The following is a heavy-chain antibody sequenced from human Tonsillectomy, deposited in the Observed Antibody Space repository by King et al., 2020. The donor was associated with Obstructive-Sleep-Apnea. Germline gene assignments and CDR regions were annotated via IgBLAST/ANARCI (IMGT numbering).Heavy chain of an antibody. CDR3: ARGSRTFDI. D-gene: IGHD1-14*01. V-gene: IGHV1-8*01. CDR2: MKPNSGNI. CDR1: GYTFTSYD. Sequence: QLVQSGAEVKKPGDSLKVSCKASGYTFTSYDINWLRQATGQGLEWMGWMKPNSGNIDYAQSFQGRVTMTRNTSISTAYMELSSLRSEDTAVYYCARGSRTFDIWGQGTMVTVSS. J-gene: IGHJ3*02.